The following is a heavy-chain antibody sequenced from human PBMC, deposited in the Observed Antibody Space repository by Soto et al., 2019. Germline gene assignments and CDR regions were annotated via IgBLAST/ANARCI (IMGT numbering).Heavy chain of an antibody. CDR1: GFTFSSYS. Sequence: EVQLVESGGGLVQPGGSLRLSCAASGFTFSSYSMNWVRQAPGKGLEWGSSISSSSSTIYYADSVNGRFTISRDNAKNSLYLQMNSLRDEDTAVYYCARTSGYYYGSGIGYWGQGTLVTVSS. V-gene: IGHV3-48*02. CDR2: ISSSSSTI. J-gene: IGHJ4*02. D-gene: IGHD3-10*01. CDR3: ARTSGYYYGSGIGY.